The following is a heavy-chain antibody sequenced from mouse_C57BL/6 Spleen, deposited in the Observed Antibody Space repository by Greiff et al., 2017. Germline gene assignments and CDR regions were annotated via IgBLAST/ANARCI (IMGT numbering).Heavy chain of an antibody. CDR1: GYTFTSYW. CDR3: ARPQTAQATWFAY. CDR2: IDPSDSET. D-gene: IGHD3-2*02. V-gene: IGHV1-52*01. J-gene: IGHJ3*01. Sequence: QVQLQQPGAELVRPGSSVKLSCKASGYTFTSYWMHWVKQRPIQGLEWIGNIDPSDSETHYNQKFKDKATLTVDKSSSTAYMQLSSLTSGDSAVYYCARPQTAQATWFAYWGQGTLVTVSA.